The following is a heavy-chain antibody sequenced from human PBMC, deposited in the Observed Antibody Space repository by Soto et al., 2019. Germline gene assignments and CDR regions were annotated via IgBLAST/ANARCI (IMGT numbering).Heavy chain of an antibody. CDR3: ARDVTAMEALYYYDT. CDR2: ILPFLGST. CDR1: GGTLNPYT. J-gene: IGHJ4*02. D-gene: IGHD5-18*01. V-gene: IGHV1-69*08. Sequence: QLQLVQSGAAVKKPGSSVKVSCKASGGTLNPYTISWVRQAPGQGLEWMGSILPFLGSTNYAKKFQGRVTITADQSTSTMELSSLRSEDTAVYFCARDVTAMEALYYYDTWGQGSLVTVSS.